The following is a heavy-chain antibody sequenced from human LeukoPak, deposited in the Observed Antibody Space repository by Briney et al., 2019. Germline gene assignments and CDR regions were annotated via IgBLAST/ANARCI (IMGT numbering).Heavy chain of an antibody. Sequence: APVKVSCKPSGDTFTANYLHWVRQAPGQGLEWLGWINLNTGYTKYAQKFQGRVTMTRDTSTSSAFMELSRLRSDDTAVYFCAEDVGRTGTNCFDPWGQGTLVTVSS. CDR3: AEDVGRTGTNCFDP. J-gene: IGHJ5*02. D-gene: IGHD1-1*01. CDR2: INLNTGYT. V-gene: IGHV1-2*02. CDR1: GDTFTANY.